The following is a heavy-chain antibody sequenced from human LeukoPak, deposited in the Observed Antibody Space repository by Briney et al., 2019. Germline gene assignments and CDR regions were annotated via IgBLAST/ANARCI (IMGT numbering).Heavy chain of an antibody. CDR1: GGSISSYY. CDR2: IYYSGST. D-gene: IGHD2-15*01. Sequence: SETLSLTCTVSGGSISSYYWSWIRQPPGKGLEWIGYIYYSGSTNYNPSPKSRVTISVDTSKNQFSLKLSSVTAADTAVYYCARRYCSGGSCYSGGNWFYPWGQGTLVTVSS. J-gene: IGHJ5*02. V-gene: IGHV4-59*08. CDR3: ARRYCSGGSCYSGGNWFYP.